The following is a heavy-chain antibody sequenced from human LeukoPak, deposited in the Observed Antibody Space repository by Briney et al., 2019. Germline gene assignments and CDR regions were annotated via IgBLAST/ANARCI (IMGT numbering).Heavy chain of an antibody. CDR3: AKDSSSSWYYFDF. CDR1: GFTVSSNY. CDR2: ISDSGGRT. V-gene: IGHV3-23*01. J-gene: IGHJ4*02. Sequence: GSLRLPCAASGFTVSSNYMSWVRQAPGKGLEWVSSISDSGGRTYHADSVKGRFTISRDNSKNTLYLQMNSLRAEDTAVYYCAKDSSSSWYYFDFWGQGTLVTVSS. D-gene: IGHD6-13*01.